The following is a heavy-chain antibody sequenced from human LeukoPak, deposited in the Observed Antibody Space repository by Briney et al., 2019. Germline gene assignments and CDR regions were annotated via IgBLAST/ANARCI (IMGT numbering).Heavy chain of an antibody. D-gene: IGHD1-1*01. CDR3: ARPGLEVRLLYYYYYMDV. V-gene: IGHV3-33*08. J-gene: IGHJ6*03. Sequence: GGSLRLSCAASGFTFSSYGMHWVRQDPGKGLEWVSFIRSDGSNKYYADSVKGRFTISRDNSKNTLYLQMNSLRAEDTAVYYWARPGLEVRLLYYYYYMDVWGKGTTVSVSS. CDR2: IRSDGSNK. CDR1: GFTFSSYG.